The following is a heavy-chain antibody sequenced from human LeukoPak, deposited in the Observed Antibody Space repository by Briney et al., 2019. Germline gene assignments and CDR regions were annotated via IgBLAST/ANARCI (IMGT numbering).Heavy chain of an antibody. Sequence: SVKVSCKASGGTFSSYAISWVRQAPGQGLEWMGGIIPIFGTANYAQKFQGRVTITADESTSTAYMELSSLRSEDTAVYYCARGGPNWKQNWFDPWGQGTLVTVSS. CDR2: IIPIFGTA. CDR1: GGTFSSYA. J-gene: IGHJ5*02. V-gene: IGHV1-69*13. D-gene: IGHD1-1*01. CDR3: ARGGPNWKQNWFDP.